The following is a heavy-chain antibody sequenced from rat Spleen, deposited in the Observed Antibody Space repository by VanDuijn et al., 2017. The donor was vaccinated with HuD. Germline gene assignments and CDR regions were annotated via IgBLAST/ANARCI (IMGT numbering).Heavy chain of an antibody. CDR2: IWTGGST. V-gene: IGHV2-41*01. J-gene: IGHJ2*01. Sequence: QVQLKESGPGLVQPSQTLSLTCSVAGFSPTDYNVHWVRQPPGKGLEWMGVIWTGGSTTYDSLLKSRLSISRDISKSQVFLSMNSLQTEDTATYYCARDAGILRYWGQGVMVTVSS. D-gene: IGHD1-6*01. CDR1: GFSPTDYN. CDR3: ARDAGILRY.